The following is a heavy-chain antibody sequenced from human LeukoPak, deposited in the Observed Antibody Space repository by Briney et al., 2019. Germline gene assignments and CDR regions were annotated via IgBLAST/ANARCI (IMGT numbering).Heavy chain of an antibody. Sequence: ASVKVSCKVSGYTLTELSMHWVRQAPGKGLEWMGGFDPEDGETIYAQKFQGRVTMTEDTSTDTAYMELSSLRSEDTAVYYCATKGDFWSGATDWGQGTLVTVSS. CDR1: GYTLTELS. V-gene: IGHV1-24*01. J-gene: IGHJ4*02. CDR3: ATKGDFWSGATD. D-gene: IGHD3-3*01. CDR2: FDPEDGET.